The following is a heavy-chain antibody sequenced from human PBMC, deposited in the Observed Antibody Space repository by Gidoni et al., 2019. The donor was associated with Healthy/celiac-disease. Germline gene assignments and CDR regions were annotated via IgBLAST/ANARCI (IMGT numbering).Heavy chain of an antibody. J-gene: IGHJ2*01. CDR1: GFTFDDYG. D-gene: IGHD3-10*01. Sequence: EVQLVESGGGVVRPGGSLRLSCAASGFTFDDYGMSWVRQAPGKGLEWVSGINWNGGSTGYADSVKGRFTISRDKAKNSLYLQMNSLRAEDTALYYCASEVRGVINHYWYFDLWGRGTLVTVSS. CDR2: INWNGGST. CDR3: ASEVRGVINHYWYFDL. V-gene: IGHV3-20*04.